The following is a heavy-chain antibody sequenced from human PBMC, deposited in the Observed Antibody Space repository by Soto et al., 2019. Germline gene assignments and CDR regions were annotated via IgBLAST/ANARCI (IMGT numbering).Heavy chain of an antibody. CDR3: ARVSTRDVYGMDV. CDR1: GFTFSSYA. V-gene: IGHV3-23*01. D-gene: IGHD1-20*01. CDR2: ISGSGGST. Sequence: PGGSLRLSCAASGFTFSSYAMSWVRQAPGKGLEWVSAISGSGGSTYYADSVKGLFTISRDSSKNTLYLQMNSLRAEDTAVYYCARVSTRDVYGMDVWGQGTTVTVSS. J-gene: IGHJ6*02.